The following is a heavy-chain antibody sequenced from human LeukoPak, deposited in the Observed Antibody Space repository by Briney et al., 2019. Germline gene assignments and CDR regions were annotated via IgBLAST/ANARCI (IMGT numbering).Heavy chain of an antibody. J-gene: IGHJ4*02. Sequence: GASVKVSCKASGYTFTSYGISWVRQAPGQGLEWMGWINPNSGGTNYAQKFQGRVTMTRDTSISTAYMELSRLRSDDTAVYYCARDHGMDFWSGYHYFDYWGQGTLVTVSS. V-gene: IGHV1-2*02. CDR2: INPNSGGT. D-gene: IGHD3-3*01. CDR1: GYTFTSYG. CDR3: ARDHGMDFWSGYHYFDY.